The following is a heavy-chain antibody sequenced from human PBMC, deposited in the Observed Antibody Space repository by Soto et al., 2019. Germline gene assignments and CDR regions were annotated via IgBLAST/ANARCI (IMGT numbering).Heavy chain of an antibody. D-gene: IGHD2-21*01. CDR1: GFTFGDYP. V-gene: IGHV3-49*03. CDR3: ARAGIRTSFDY. Sequence: PGGSLRLSCTASGFTFGDYPMSWSRHAPGKGLEWVGFIRSKAYGGTTEYAASVKGRFTISRDDSKSIAYLQMNSLKTEDTAVYYCARAGIRTSFDYWGQGTLVTVSS. J-gene: IGHJ4*02. CDR2: IRSKAYGGTT.